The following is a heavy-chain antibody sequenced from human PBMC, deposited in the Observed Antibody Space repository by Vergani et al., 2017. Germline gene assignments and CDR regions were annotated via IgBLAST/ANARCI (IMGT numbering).Heavy chain of an antibody. D-gene: IGHD4-23*01. CDR3: ARSRSPYYGGNDY. CDR1: GGSISSYY. Sequence: QVQLQESGPGLVKPSETLSLTRTVSGGSISSYYWSWIRQPPGKGLEWIGYIYYSGSTNYNPSLKSRVTISVDTSKNQFSLKLSSVTAADTAVYYCARSRSPYYGGNDYWGQGTLVTVSS. J-gene: IGHJ4*02. V-gene: IGHV4-59*01. CDR2: IYYSGST.